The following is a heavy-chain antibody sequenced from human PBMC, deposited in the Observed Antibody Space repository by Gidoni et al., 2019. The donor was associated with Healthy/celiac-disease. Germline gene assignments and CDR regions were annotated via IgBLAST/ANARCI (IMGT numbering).Heavy chain of an antibody. CDR2: IYYSGST. V-gene: IGHV4-59*01. CDR1: GGSISRYY. CDR3: ARDLNWYFDL. Sequence: QVQLQESVPGLVKPSETLSIPCPVSGGSISRYYWSRLRQPPGKGLEWIGYIYYSGSTNYNPSLKSRVTISVDTSKNQFSLKLSSVTAADTAVYYCARDLNWYFDLWGRGTLVTVSS. J-gene: IGHJ2*01.